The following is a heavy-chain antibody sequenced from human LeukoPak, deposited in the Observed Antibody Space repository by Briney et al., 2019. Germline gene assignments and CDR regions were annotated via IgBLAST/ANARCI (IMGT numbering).Heavy chain of an antibody. CDR2: ISGSGGST. J-gene: IGHJ4*02. D-gene: IGHD3-22*01. V-gene: IGHV3-23*01. Sequence: TGGSLRLSCAVSGFTLSNYGMNWVRQAPGTGLGWVAGISGSGGSTNYADSVKGRFTISRDNPKNTLYLQMNSLRAEDTAVYFCAKRGVVIRVILVGFHKEAYYFDSWGQGALVIVSS. CDR3: AKRGVVIRVILVGFHKEAYYFDS. CDR1: GFTLSNYG.